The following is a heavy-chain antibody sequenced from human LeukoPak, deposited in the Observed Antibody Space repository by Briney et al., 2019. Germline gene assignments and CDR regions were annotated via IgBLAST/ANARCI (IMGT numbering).Heavy chain of an antibody. Sequence: SETLSLTCTVSGGSISSSSYYWGWIRQPPGKGLEWIGSIYYSGSTYYNPSLKSRVTISVDTSKNQLSLKLSSVTAADTAVYYCARDNGVATMVDYWGQGTLVTVSS. D-gene: IGHD5-12*01. CDR3: ARDNGVATMVDY. J-gene: IGHJ4*02. CDR1: GGSISSSSYY. V-gene: IGHV4-39*07. CDR2: IYYSGST.